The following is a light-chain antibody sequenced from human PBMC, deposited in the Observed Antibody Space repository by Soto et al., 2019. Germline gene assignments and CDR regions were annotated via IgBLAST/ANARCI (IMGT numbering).Light chain of an antibody. J-gene: IGLJ7*01. CDR1: SSDVGGYNY. Sequence: QSVLTQPASVSGSPGQSITISCTGTSSDVGGYNYVSWYQQYPGKAPKLMIYEVSHRPSRISNRFSASKSANTASLTISGLQAEDEADYYCSSYTSGNTWIFGGGTQLTVL. CDR3: SSYTSGNTWI. V-gene: IGLV2-14*01. CDR2: EVS.